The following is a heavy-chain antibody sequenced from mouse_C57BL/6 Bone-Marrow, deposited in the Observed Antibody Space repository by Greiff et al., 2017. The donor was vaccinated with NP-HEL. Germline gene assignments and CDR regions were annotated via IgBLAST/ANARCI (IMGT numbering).Heavy chain of an antibody. CDR3: AREEAYYYGRGWYFDV. J-gene: IGHJ1*03. D-gene: IGHD1-1*01. V-gene: IGHV1-81*01. CDR2: IYPRIGNT. Sequence: VQLQQSGAELARPGASVKLSCKASGYTFTSYGISWVKQRTGQGLGWIGEIYPRIGNTYYNEKFKGKATLTADKSSSTAYMELRSLTSEDSAVYFCAREEAYYYGRGWYFDVWGTGTTVTVSS. CDR1: GYTFTSYG.